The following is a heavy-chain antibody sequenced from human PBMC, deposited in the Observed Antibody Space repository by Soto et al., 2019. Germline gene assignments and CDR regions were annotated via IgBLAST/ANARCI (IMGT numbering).Heavy chain of an antibody. CDR2: IYYSGST. CDR3: ARLYGDYVLSRFDP. Sequence: SETLSLTCTVSGGSISSYDLSWIRQHPGKGLEWIGYIYYSGSTNYNPSLKSRVTISVDTSKNQFSLKLSSVTAADTAVYYCARLYGDYVLSRFDPWGQGTLVTVSS. D-gene: IGHD4-17*01. CDR1: GGSISSYD. V-gene: IGHV4-59*08. J-gene: IGHJ5*02.